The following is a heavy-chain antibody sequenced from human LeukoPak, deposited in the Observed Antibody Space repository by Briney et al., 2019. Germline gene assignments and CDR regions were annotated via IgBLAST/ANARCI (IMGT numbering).Heavy chain of an antibody. V-gene: IGHV3-64D*06. CDR2: ISNNGDST. J-gene: IGHJ4*02. D-gene: IGHD6-19*01. Sequence: GGSLRLSCSASGFTFNTYAMHWVRQAPGKGLEYVSAISNNGDSTYYADSVKGRFTISRDNSKNTLYLQMSSLRVEDTAVYYCVNCIAVAWGQGTLVTVSS. CDR1: GFTFNTYA. CDR3: VNCIAVA.